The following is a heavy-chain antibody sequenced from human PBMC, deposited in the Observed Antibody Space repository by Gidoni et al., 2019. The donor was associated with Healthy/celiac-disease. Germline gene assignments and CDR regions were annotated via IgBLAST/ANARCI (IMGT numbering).Heavy chain of an antibody. D-gene: IGHD1-26*01. CDR2: INAGNGKT. CDR3: ARDLLWGSYGGFFDY. J-gene: IGHJ4*02. CDR1: GYTFTRFA. Sequence: QVQLVQSGAAVKKPGASVKVSCKASGYTFTRFAMHWVRQAPGQRLEWMGWINAGNGKTKYSQKFQGRVTITRDTSASTAYMELSSLRSEDTAVYYCARDLLWGSYGGFFDYWGQGTLVTVSS. V-gene: IGHV1-3*01.